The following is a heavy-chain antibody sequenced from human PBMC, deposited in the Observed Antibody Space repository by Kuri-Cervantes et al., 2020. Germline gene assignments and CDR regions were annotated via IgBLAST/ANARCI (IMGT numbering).Heavy chain of an antibody. V-gene: IGHV1-3*01. D-gene: IGHD6-19*01. CDR1: GYTFTSYA. Sequence: ASVKVSCKASGYTFTSYAMHWVRQAPGQRLEWMGWINAGNGNTKYSQKFQGRVTITRDTSASTAYMELSSLRSDDTAVYYCARSKILRRLAVAGVDWFDPWGQGTLVTVSS. CDR3: ARSKILRRLAVAGVDWFDP. CDR2: INAGNGNT. J-gene: IGHJ5*02.